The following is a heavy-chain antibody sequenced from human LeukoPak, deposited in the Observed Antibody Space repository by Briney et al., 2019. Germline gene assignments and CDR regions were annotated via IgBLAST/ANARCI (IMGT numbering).Heavy chain of an antibody. V-gene: IGHV3-21*04. CDR3: AKLDPELRHDY. D-gene: IGHD1-26*01. CDR2: ISSSSSYI. J-gene: IGHJ4*02. CDR1: GFTFSSYS. Sequence: PGGSLTLSCAASGFTFSSYSMNWVRQAPGKGLEWISSISSSSSYIYYAASVKGRSTTSRDNAKNPRYLQMNSLRAEHTAVYYWAKLDPELRHDYGGEGTLVTVSS.